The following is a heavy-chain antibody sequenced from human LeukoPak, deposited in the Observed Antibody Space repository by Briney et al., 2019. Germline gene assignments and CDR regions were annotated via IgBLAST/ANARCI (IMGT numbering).Heavy chain of an antibody. CDR3: ARDRVTMIVGTLSY. CDR1: GFTFSSYG. J-gene: IGHJ4*02. CDR2: IWYDGSNK. D-gene: IGHD3-22*01. Sequence: GRSLRLSCAASGFTFSSYGMHWVRQAPGKGLEWVAVIWYDGSNKYYADSVKGRFTIYRDNSKNTLYLQMNSLRAEDAAVYYCARDRVTMIVGTLSYWGQGTLVTVSS. V-gene: IGHV3-33*01.